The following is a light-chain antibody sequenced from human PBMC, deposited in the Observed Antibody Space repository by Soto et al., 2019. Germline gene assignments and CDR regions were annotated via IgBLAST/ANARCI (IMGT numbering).Light chain of an antibody. V-gene: IGKV1-8*01. CDR1: QGISSY. CDR3: QQYYSYPQT. Sequence: AIRMTPSPSSLSASTGERVTITCRASQGISSYLAWYQQKPGKAPKLLIYAASTLQSGVPSRFSGSGSGTDFTLTISCLQSEDFATYYCQQYYSYPQTFGQGTKVDIK. J-gene: IGKJ1*01. CDR2: AAS.